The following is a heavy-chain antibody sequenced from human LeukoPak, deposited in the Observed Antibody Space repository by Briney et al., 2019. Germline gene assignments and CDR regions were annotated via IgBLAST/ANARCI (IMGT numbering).Heavy chain of an antibody. CDR2: INPNSGGT. CDR1: GYTFTSYG. D-gene: IGHD3-10*01. Sequence: ASVKVSCKASGYTFTSYGISWVRQAPGQGLELMGWINPNSGGTNYAQKFQGRVTMTRDTSISTAYMELSRLRSDDTAVYYCARGPRLRAGGAFDIWGQGTMVTVSS. CDR3: ARGPRLRAGGAFDI. V-gene: IGHV1-2*02. J-gene: IGHJ3*02.